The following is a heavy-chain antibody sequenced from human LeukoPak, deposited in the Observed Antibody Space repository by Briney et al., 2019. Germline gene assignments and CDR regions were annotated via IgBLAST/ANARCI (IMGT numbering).Heavy chain of an antibody. CDR1: GGSITCTNY. V-gene: IGHV4-4*02. Sequence: PSETLSLACGVSGGSITCTNYWTWVRQPPGKGLEWMGEVNLQGSTNYNPSLMGRVAISVDMSENHISLQLTSVTAADTAVYYCAREGGPYRPLDYSGQGTLVTVSS. CDR2: VNLQGST. CDR3: AREGGPYRPLDY. J-gene: IGHJ4*02.